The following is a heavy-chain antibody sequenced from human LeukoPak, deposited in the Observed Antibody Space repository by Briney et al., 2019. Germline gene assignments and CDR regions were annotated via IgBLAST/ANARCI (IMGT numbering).Heavy chain of an antibody. D-gene: IGHD4-17*01. V-gene: IGHV1-2*02. CDR2: INPNSGGT. CDR1: GYTFTGYY. J-gene: IGHJ4*02. CDR3: ARAFPVTTSNPGDY. Sequence: GASVKVSCKASGYTFTGYYMRWVRQAPGQGLEWMGWINPNSGGTNYAQKFQGRVTMTRDTSISTAYMELSRLRSDDTAVYYCARAFPVTTSNPGDYWGQGTLVTVSS.